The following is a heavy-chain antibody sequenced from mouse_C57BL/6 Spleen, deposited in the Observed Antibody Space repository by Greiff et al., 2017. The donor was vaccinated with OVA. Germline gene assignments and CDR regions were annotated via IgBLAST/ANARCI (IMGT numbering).Heavy chain of an antibody. CDR3: TRKDGNYSWFAY. D-gene: IGHD2-1*01. J-gene: IGHJ3*01. V-gene: IGHV1-7*01. Sequence: QVQLMESGAELAKPGASVKLSCKASGYTFTSYWMYWVKQRPGQGLAWIGYINPSSGYTKYNQKFKDKATLTADKSSSTAYMQLSSLTSEDSAIYFCTRKDGNYSWFAYWGQGTLVTVSA. CDR1: GYTFTSYW. CDR2: INPSSGYT.